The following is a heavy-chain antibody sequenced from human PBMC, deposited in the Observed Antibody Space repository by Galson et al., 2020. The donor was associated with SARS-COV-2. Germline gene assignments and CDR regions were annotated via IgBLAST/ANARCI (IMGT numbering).Heavy chain of an antibody. D-gene: IGHD3-10*01. V-gene: IGHV3-23*01. CDR2: ISGSGGST. J-gene: IGHJ3*02. Sequence: GESLKISCAASGFTFSSYAMSWVRQAPGKGLEWVSAISGSGGSTYYADSVNDRFTISRDNSKNTLYLQMNSLRAEDTAVYYCAKDLDGSGSYHDAFDIWGQGTMVTVSS. CDR1: GFTFSSYA. CDR3: AKDLDGSGSYHDAFDI.